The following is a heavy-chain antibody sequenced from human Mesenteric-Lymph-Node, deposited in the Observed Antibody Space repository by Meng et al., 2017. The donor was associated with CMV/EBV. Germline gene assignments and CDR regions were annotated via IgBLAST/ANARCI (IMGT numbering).Heavy chain of an antibody. CDR1: GFTFSSYS. J-gene: IGHJ6*02. Sequence: GESLKISCAASGFTFSSYSMNWVRQAPGKGLEWVSSISSSSSYIYYADSVKGRFTISRDNAKNSLYLQMNSLRAEDTAVYYCARDGPRNEGGRYCSSTSCYGYYYYYGMDVWGQGTTVTVSS. D-gene: IGHD2-2*01. CDR2: ISSSSSYI. V-gene: IGHV3-21*01. CDR3: ARDGPRNEGGRYCSSTSCYGYYYYYGMDV.